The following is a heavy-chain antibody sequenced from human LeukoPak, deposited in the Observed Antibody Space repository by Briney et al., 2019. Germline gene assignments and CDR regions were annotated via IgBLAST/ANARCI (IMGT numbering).Heavy chain of an antibody. D-gene: IGHD1-26*01. CDR1: GGSISSDVHY. Sequence: SSETLSLTCTVAGGSISSDVHYWDWIRQAPGKVLEWIGSLLYNGNTWYNPSLESRVTISVYTSENQFSLRLTSVNAADTALYFCTGRGSGNGGTYAGMDVWGPGTSVTVSS. V-gene: IGHV4-39*01. J-gene: IGHJ6*02. CDR3: TGRGSGNGGTYAGMDV. CDR2: LLYNGNT.